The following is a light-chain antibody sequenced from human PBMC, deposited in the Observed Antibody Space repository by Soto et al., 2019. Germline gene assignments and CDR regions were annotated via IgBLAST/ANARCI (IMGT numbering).Light chain of an antibody. V-gene: IGLV1-47*01. CDR3: SVWDNRLSCRV. CDR1: SSNVGHNS. CDR2: KTG. Sequence: QSVLTQPPSVSAAPGQEVTISCSGSSSNVGHNSVSWYQQLPGTAPKLLIYKTGERPSGVPDRFSGSKSGTSASLAISGLRSEDEAEYFCSVWDNRLSCRVFGEGTKVTVL. J-gene: IGLJ3*02.